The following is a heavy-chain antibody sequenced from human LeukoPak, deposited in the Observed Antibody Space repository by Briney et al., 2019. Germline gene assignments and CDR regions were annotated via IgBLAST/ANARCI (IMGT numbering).Heavy chain of an antibody. J-gene: IGHJ5*02. CDR1: GFTVSSNY. D-gene: IGHD3-9*01. Sequence: RPGGSLRLSCAASGFTVSSNYMSWVRQAPGKGLEWVSVIYSGGSTYYADSVKGRFTISRDNAKNSLYLQMNSLRADDMGVYYCARGFSDWFGWFDTWGQGTLVTVSS. CDR2: IYSGGST. V-gene: IGHV3-66*01. CDR3: ARGFSDWFGWFDT.